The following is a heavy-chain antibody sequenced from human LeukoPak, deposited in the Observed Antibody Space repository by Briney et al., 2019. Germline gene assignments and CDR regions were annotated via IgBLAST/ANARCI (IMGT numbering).Heavy chain of an antibody. CDR3: ARYSGSYYNFDY. J-gene: IGHJ4*02. D-gene: IGHD1-26*01. V-gene: IGHV4-59*01. CDR1: GGSISSYY. Sequence: SETLSLTCTVSGGSISSYYWSWIRQPPGKGLEWIGDIYYSGSTNYNPSLKSRVTISVDTSKNQFSLKLSSVTAADTAVYYCARYSGSYYNFDYWGQGTLVTVSS. CDR2: IYYSGST.